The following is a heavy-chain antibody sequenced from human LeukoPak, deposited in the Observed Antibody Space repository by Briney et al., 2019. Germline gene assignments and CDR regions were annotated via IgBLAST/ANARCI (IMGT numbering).Heavy chain of an antibody. D-gene: IGHD3-9*01. Sequence: GGSLRLSCAASGFSFSSYWMSWVRQAPGKGLEWVANIKQDGSEKYYVDSVKGRFTISRDNAKNSLFLHMNSLRAEDTAQYYCVCFSHYDILTGLRNWFDPWGQETLVTVSS. V-gene: IGHV3-7*03. CDR3: VCFSHYDILTGLRNWFDP. J-gene: IGHJ5*02. CDR2: IKQDGSEK. CDR1: GFSFSSYW.